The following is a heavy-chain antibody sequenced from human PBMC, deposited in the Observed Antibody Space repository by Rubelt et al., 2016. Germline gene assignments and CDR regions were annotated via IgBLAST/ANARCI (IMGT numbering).Heavy chain of an antibody. CDR2: IGTAGDT. J-gene: IGHJ6*02. Sequence: GGSLRLSCAASEFIFSTYDMHWVRHTTGKRLEWVSSIGTAGDTHYAESVKGRVTISRENAKNSLYLQMNTLRPGDTAVYYCARESFTVVDGVYYYYGMDVWGQGTTVTVSS. D-gene: IGHD4-23*01. V-gene: IGHV3-13*01. CDR1: EFIFSTYD. CDR3: ARESFTVVDGVYYYYGMDV.